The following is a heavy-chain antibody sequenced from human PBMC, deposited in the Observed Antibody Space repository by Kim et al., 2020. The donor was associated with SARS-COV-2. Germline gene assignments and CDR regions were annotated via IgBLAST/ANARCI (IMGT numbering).Heavy chain of an antibody. V-gene: IGHV3-48*02. CDR3: ARRRITMVRGVPTPSDY. CDR2: ISSSSSTI. D-gene: IGHD3-10*01. CDR1: GFTFSSYS. Sequence: GGSLILSCAASGFTFSSYSMNWVRQAPGKGLEWVSYISSSSSTIYYADSVKGRFTISRDNAKNSLYLQMNSLRDEDTAVYYCARRRITMVRGVPTPSDYWGQGTLVTVSS. J-gene: IGHJ4*02.